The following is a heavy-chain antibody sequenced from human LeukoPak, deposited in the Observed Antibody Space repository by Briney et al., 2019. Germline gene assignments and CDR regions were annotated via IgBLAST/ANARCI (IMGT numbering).Heavy chain of an antibody. J-gene: IGHJ4*02. D-gene: IGHD5-12*01. CDR2: IYYTGRT. V-gene: IGHV4-59*08. CDR1: GGSITSDY. CDR3: VRHTYSGYDHLI. Sequence: SETLSLTCTVSGGSITSDYWNWIRQRPGEGLEWIGYIYYTGRTSYNPSLTSRASISLHTSRNQFSLKLSSVAAADTAIYYCVRHTYSGYDHLIWGQGTLVTVSS.